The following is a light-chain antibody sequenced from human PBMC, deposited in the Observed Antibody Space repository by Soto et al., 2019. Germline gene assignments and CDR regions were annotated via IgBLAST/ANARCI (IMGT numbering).Light chain of an antibody. V-gene: IGKV1-33*01. CDR2: DAS. Sequence: DIQMTQSPSSLSAAVGDRVTITCQASQDISNYLNWYQQKPGKAPKLLIYDASNVETGVPSRFSGSGSGTDFTFTISSLQPEDIATYYCQQYDNLPLTFGGGNKVEIK. CDR1: QDISNY. CDR3: QQYDNLPLT. J-gene: IGKJ4*01.